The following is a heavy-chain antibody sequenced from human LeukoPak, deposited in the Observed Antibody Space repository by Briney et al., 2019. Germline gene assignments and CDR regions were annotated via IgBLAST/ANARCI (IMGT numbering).Heavy chain of an antibody. J-gene: IGHJ4*02. Sequence: GGSLRLSCAVSGFTVSNNYINWVRQAPGKGLEWVSLIYGSGSADYADSVKGRFTISRDNSMNTVYLQMNSLRAEDTAVYYCARINFGDDYWGQGTLVTVSS. CDR1: GFTVSNNY. CDR2: IYGSGSA. CDR3: ARINFGDDY. V-gene: IGHV3-66*01. D-gene: IGHD4-17*01.